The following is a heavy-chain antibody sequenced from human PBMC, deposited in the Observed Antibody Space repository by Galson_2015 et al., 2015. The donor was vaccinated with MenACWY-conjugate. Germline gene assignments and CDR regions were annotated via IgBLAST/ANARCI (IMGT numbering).Heavy chain of an antibody. Sequence: SEILSLTCTVSGDSISSFNSFWAWIRQPPGKGLEWIGNIYFTGNTNYNPSLKSRVTMSIDTSMNQFSLKVSSVTAADTAVYYCARVPSDYATWFDPWGQGTRVTVSS. V-gene: IGHV4-61*01. D-gene: IGHD4-17*01. J-gene: IGHJ5*02. CDR2: IYFTGNT. CDR3: ARVPSDYATWFDP. CDR1: GDSISSFNSF.